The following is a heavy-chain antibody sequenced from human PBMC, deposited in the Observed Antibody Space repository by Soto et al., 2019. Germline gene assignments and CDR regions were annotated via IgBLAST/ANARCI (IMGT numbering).Heavy chain of an antibody. J-gene: IGHJ4*02. CDR3: ARRNSGYYFWYYDY. Sequence: SETLSRTGTVSGGSISSSSYYWGWIRQPPGKGLEWIGSIYYSGSTYYNPSLKSRCTISLDTSSNQFSLKLTSLTAADTAVYFCARRNSGYYFWYYDYCRKLNLFT. D-gene: IGHD3-22*01. CDR2: IYYSGST. V-gene: IGHV4-39*01. CDR1: GGSISSSSYY.